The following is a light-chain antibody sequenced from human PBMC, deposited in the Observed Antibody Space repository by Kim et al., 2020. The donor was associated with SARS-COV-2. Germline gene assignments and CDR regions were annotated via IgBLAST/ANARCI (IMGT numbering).Light chain of an antibody. CDR1: QDISTY. V-gene: IGKV1-16*02. Sequence: DIQMTQSPSSLSASVGDRVTITCRASQDISTYVAWFQQEAGKAPKSLIFDASSLQSGVPSKFSGSGSGTEFTLTISSLQPEDFATYYCQQYNHHPYTFGQGTKVDIK. CDR3: QQYNHHPYT. J-gene: IGKJ2*01. CDR2: DAS.